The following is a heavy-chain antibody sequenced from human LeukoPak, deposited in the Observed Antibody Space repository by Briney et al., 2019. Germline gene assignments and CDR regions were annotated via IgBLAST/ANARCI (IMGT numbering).Heavy chain of an antibody. CDR3: ARGGWSYDF. D-gene: IGHD4/OR15-4a*01. Sequence: SETLSLTCTVSGGFISGSYWTWTRQPPEKGLEWIGYIHSSGGTKYNHSLESRLTISVDTSKNQITLKLNSVTAADTALYYCARGGWSYDFWGQGILVTVSS. CDR1: GGFISGSY. V-gene: IGHV4-4*09. J-gene: IGHJ4*02. CDR2: IHSSGGT.